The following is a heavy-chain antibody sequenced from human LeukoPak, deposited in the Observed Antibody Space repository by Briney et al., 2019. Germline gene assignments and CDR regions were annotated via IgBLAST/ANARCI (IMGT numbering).Heavy chain of an antibody. CDR1: GFPFSSSG. J-gene: IGHJ4*02. CDR2: IGYDGSNK. D-gene: IGHD2-15*01. CDR3: AKKARYCSGGYCYADVDY. Sequence: PGGSLRLSCGASGFPFSSSGMHWVRQAPGKGLEWVAFIGYDGSNKYYAESVKDRFTISRDNSKNTLFLQMNSLRTEDTAVYHCAKKARYCSGGYCYADVDYWGQGTPVTVSS. V-gene: IGHV3-30*02.